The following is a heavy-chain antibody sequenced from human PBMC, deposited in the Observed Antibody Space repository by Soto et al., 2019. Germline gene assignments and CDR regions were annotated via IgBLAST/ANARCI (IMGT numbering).Heavy chain of an antibody. Sequence: SVKTSFKAPAYSLTNLHFNWVRQATGQGLEWIGWINPQSGETGFAKGFPGSVTMTRNTSIKTAYMELRSLRSQDTDVYYCARGSPGPVENWGQGTQVTVSS. CDR2: INPQSGET. CDR1: AYSLTNLH. V-gene: IGHV1-8*01. J-gene: IGHJ4*02. D-gene: IGHD6-19*01. CDR3: ARGSPGPVEN.